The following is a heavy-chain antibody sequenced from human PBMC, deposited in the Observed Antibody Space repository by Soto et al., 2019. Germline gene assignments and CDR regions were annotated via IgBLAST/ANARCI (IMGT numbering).Heavy chain of an antibody. V-gene: IGHV3-15*07. CDR3: TTDAVDYGINVFQH. Sequence: EVQLVESGGGLVKPGGSLRLSCAAYGFTFSNVWMNWVRQAPGKGLEWVGRIKRKTDGGTSDYAAPVKGRFTISRDDSKNTLDLQMKSLKSEDTAVYYCTTDAVDYGINVFQHWGLGTLVTVSS. D-gene: IGHD4-17*01. CDR1: GFTFSNVW. CDR2: IKRKTDGGTS. J-gene: IGHJ1*01.